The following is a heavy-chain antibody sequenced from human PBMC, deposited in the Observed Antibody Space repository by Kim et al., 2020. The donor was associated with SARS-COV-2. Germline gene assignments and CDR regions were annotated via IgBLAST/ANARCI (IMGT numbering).Heavy chain of an antibody. V-gene: IGHV4-4*02. J-gene: IGHJ6*03. D-gene: IGHD1-26*01. CDR3: ARVAGATTYYYYYYMDV. Sequence: LKSRVTISVDKSKNQFSLKLSSVTAADTAVYYCARVAGATTYYYYYYMDVWGKGTTVTVSS.